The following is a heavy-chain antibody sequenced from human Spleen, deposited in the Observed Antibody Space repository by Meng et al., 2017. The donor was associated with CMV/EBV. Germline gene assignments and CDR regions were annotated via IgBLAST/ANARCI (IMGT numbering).Heavy chain of an antibody. CDR3: AKERLVRRDLLDHYFQH. CDR1: GLIFSSYA. J-gene: IGHJ1*01. Sequence: GESLKISCAASGLIFSSYAMSWVRQAPGKGLEWVSAISGSGGSTYYADSVKGRFTIARDNSKNTLYLQMNSLRAEDTAVYYCAKERLVRRDLLDHYFQHWGQGTLVTVSS. D-gene: IGHD3-10*01. V-gene: IGHV3-23*01. CDR2: ISGSGGST.